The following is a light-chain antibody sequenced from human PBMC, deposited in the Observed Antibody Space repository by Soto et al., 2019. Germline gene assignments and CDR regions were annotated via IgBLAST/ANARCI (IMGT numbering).Light chain of an antibody. CDR3: QQSYSIRK. Sequence: DIVMTQSPDSLAVSLGERATINCKSSQSVLYSSNNKNYLAWYQQKPGQPPKLLIYWASTRESGVTARVSGRGSGTDFTLTISRLEPEDFATYYCQQSYSIRKFGQGTKVDIK. CDR1: QSVLYSSNNKNY. J-gene: IGKJ1*01. V-gene: IGKV4-1*01. CDR2: WAS.